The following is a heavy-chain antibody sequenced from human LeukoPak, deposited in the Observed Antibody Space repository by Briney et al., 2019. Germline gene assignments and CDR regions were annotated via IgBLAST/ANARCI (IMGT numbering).Heavy chain of an antibody. J-gene: IGHJ6*02. CDR2: IKQDGSEK. CDR1: GFTFRNYY. CDR3: ARRLQPHYYYYGMDV. Sequence: GRSLRLSCAASGFTFRNYYMHWVRQAPGKGLEWVANIKQDGSEKYYVDSVKGRFTISRDNAKNSLYLQMNSLRAEDTAVYYCARRLQPHYYYYGMDVWGQGTTVTVSS. V-gene: IGHV3-7*01.